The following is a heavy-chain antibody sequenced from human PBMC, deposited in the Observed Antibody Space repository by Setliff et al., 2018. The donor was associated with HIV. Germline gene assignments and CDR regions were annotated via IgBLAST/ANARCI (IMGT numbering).Heavy chain of an antibody. V-gene: IGHV4-4*02. CDR1: GGSISSSNW. Sequence: PSETLSLTCAVSGGSISSSNWWSWVRQAPGEGLEWIGEIHHSGSTNYKPSLKSRVTISVDKSKNQFSLKLSSVTAADTAVYYCASVGSGWSHNWFDPWGQGNLVTVSS. CDR3: ASVGSGWSHNWFDP. J-gene: IGHJ5*02. D-gene: IGHD6-19*01. CDR2: IHHSGST.